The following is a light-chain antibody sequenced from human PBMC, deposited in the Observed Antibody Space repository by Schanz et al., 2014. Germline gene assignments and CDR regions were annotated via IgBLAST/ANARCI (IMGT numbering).Light chain of an antibody. CDR2: GDN. J-gene: IGLJ3*02. Sequence: QSVLTQPPSVSGAPGQRVTISCTGSSSNIGAGYDVHWYQQLPGTAPKLLIYGDNNRPSGVPDRFSGSKSGNTASLTVSGLQAEDEADYYCSSYAGSNNPPWVFGGGTKLTVL. CDR3: SSYAGSNNPPWV. V-gene: IGLV1-40*01. CDR1: SSNIGAGYD.